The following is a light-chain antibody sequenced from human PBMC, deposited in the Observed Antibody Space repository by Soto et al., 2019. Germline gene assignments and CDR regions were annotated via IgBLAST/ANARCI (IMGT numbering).Light chain of an antibody. J-gene: IGLJ1*01. V-gene: IGLV2-8*01. CDR1: TNDVGGFNY. CDR2: EVD. Sequence: QSALTQPPSASGSAGQSVTISCTCPTNDVGGFNYVSWYQQHPGRVPKLIIYEVDKRPSGVPDRFSGSKSGNTASLTVSGLQADDEADYYCTSYAGNSNYVFGTGTKV. CDR3: TSYAGNSNYV.